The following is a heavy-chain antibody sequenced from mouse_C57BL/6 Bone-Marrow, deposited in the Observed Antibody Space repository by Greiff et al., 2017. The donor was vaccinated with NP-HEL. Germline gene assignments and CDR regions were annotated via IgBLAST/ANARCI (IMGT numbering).Heavy chain of an antibody. Sequence: EVQLQQSGPELVKPGASVKISCKASGYTFTDYYMNWVKQSHGKSLEWIGDINPNNGGTSYNQKFKGKATLTVDKSSSTAYMELRSLTSEDSAVYYCARKSGEQGRDYFDYWGQGTTLTVSS. CDR3: ARKSGEQGRDYFDY. V-gene: IGHV1-26*01. D-gene: IGHD3-1*01. J-gene: IGHJ2*01. CDR1: GYTFTDYY. CDR2: INPNNGGT.